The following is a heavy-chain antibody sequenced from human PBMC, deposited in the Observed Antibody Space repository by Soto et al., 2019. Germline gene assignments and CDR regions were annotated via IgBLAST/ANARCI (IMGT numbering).Heavy chain of an antibody. V-gene: IGHV4-30-4*01. CDR2: IYYSGST. CDR1: GGSISSGDYY. D-gene: IGHD5-18*01. Sequence: QVQLQESGPGLVKPSQTLSLTCTVSGGSISSGDYYWSWIRQPPGKGLEWIGYIYYSGSTYYNPSLTSRVTISVDTSQNQFSLKLSSVTAADTAVYYCARDTVDTAIGWDLGMDVWGQGTTVTVSS. J-gene: IGHJ6*02. CDR3: ARDTVDTAIGWDLGMDV.